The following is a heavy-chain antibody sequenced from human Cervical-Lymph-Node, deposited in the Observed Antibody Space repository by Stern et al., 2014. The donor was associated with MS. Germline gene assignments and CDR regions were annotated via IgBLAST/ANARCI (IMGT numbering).Heavy chain of an antibody. CDR2: ISHDGIIK. V-gene: IGHV3-74*03. D-gene: IGHD3-16*01. Sequence: EVQLVQSGGAFVQPGGSLRLSCVASGFTFNNYVMHWVRQAPGQGPVWVSRISHDGIIKTYADSVRGRFTISRDNAKNTLFLQMDSLRAEDTAVYYCATDLHWVLLEYWGHGTLVTVSS. J-gene: IGHJ4*01. CDR1: GFTFNNYV. CDR3: ATDLHWVLLEY.